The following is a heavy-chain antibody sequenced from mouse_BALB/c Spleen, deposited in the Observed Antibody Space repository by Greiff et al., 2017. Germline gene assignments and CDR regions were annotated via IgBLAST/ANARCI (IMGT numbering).Heavy chain of an antibody. V-gene: IGHV5-6-5*01. CDR3: AREVYWFAY. J-gene: IGHJ3*01. CDR1: GFTFSSYA. CDR2: ISSGGST. Sequence: EVMLVESGGGLVKPGGSLKLSCAASGFTFSSYAMSWVRQTPEKRLEWVASISSGGSTYYPDSVKGRFTISRDNARNILYLQMSSLRSEDTAMYYCAREVYWFAYWGQGTLVTVSA.